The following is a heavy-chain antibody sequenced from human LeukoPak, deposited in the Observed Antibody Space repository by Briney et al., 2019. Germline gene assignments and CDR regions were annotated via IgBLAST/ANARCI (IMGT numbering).Heavy chain of an antibody. CDR3: AKGGHPTLAWWYFDY. CDR2: ISWNSGSI. V-gene: IGHV3-9*01. D-gene: IGHD2-15*01. J-gene: IGHJ4*02. CDR1: GFTFDDYA. Sequence: GGSLRLSCAASGFTFDDYAMHWVRQAPGKGLEWVSGISWNSGSIGYADSVKGRFTISRDNAKNSLYLQMNSLRAEDTALYYCAKGGHPTLAWWYFDYWGQGTLVTVSS.